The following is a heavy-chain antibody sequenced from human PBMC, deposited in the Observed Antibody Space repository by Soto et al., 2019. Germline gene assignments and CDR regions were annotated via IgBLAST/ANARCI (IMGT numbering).Heavy chain of an antibody. V-gene: IGHV5-51*01. J-gene: IGHJ4*02. CDR2: IYPGDSDT. CDR1: GYRFTNYW. CDR3: ARGYCSGATCYGFDY. D-gene: IGHD2-15*01. Sequence: GESLKISCKGSGYRFTNYWIGWVRQMPGKGLEWMGIIYPGDSDTRYSPSFQGQVTISADKSINTAYLQWSSLKASDTAMYYCARGYCSGATCYGFDYWGQGTQVTVSS.